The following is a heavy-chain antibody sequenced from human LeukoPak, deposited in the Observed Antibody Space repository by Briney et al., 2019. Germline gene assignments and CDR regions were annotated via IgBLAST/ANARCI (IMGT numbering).Heavy chain of an antibody. Sequence: PSETLSLTCTVSGGSISSSNYYWSWIRQPPGKGLEWIGYIYYSGSTNYNPSLKSRVTISVDTSKNQFSLKLSSVTAADTAVYYCARVWGSYWGSLDYWGQGTLVTVSS. CDR1: GGSISSSNYY. V-gene: IGHV4-61*01. CDR3: ARVWGSYWGSLDY. D-gene: IGHD1-26*01. J-gene: IGHJ4*02. CDR2: IYYSGST.